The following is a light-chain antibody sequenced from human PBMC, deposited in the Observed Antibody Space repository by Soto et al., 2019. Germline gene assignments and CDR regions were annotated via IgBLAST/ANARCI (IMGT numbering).Light chain of an antibody. CDR1: SSDVGGYNY. V-gene: IGLV2-14*01. J-gene: IGLJ1*01. Sequence: SALTQPASVSGSPGQSITISCTGTSSDVGGYNYVSWYQQHPGKAPKLMIYEVSNRPSGVSNRFSGSKSGNTASLTISGLQAEDEADYYCSSYTSSSTLGVFGTGTKHTVL. CDR2: EVS. CDR3: SSYTSSSTLGV.